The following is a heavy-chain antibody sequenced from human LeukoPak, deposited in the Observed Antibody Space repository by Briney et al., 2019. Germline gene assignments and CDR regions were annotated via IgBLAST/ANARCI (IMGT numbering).Heavy chain of an antibody. D-gene: IGHD6-19*01. CDR3: ARDREAVAGLTYYYYCGMDV. CDR1: GFTFSNFW. CDR2: ISYDGSNK. J-gene: IGHJ6*02. V-gene: IGHV3-30-3*01. Sequence: GGSLRLSCTASGFTFSNFWMGWVRQAPGKGLEWVAVISYDGSNKYYADSVKGRFTISRDNSKNTLYLQMNSLRAEDTAVYYCARDREAVAGLTYYYYCGMDVWGQGTTVTVSS.